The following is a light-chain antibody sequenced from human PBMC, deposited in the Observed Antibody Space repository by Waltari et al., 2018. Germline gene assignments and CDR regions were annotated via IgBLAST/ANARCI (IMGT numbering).Light chain of an antibody. J-gene: IGLJ2*01. V-gene: IGLV3-21*04. Sequence: SYVLTQPPSVSVAPGETTRITCGGTSIGGKAVHWYQQKPGQAPVLVIYYDRDRPSGIPELFSGSNYGNTATLTISRVEAGEEADYYCQVSDSSSDLVVFGGGTKLTVL. CDR3: QVSDSSSDLVV. CDR2: YDR. CDR1: SIGGKA.